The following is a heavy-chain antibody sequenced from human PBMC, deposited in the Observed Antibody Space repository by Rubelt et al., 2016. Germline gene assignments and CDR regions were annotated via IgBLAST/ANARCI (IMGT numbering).Heavy chain of an antibody. J-gene: IGHJ4*02. CDR2: IYYSGST. CDR3: ARGSLYSGTCLFDY. Sequence: QVQLQESAPGLVKPSETLSLTCSVSGGSISTYYWSWIRQPPGKGLEWIGYIYYSGSTNYNPSLKSRVTISLDTSKNQCSLRLTSLTAADTAVYYCARGSLYSGTCLFDYWGQGTLVTVSS. CDR1: GGSISTYY. D-gene: IGHD1-26*01. V-gene: IGHV4-59*08.